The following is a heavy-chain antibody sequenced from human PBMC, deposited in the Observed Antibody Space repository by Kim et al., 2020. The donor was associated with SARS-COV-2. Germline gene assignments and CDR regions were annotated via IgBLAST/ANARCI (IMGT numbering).Heavy chain of an antibody. V-gene: IGHV3-30*04. CDR1: GFTFSRYA. D-gene: IGHD3-22*01. Sequence: GVSLRLSFAASGFTFSRYAIHLVCKAPGKGLEWVAVISYDGSNKYYADSVKGRFTISRDNSKNTLYLQMNILRAEDTAVYYCARDGHYYDDSSGYYHYWGQGTLVTVSS. J-gene: IGHJ4*02. CDR3: ARDGHYYDDSSGYYHY. CDR2: ISYDGSNK.